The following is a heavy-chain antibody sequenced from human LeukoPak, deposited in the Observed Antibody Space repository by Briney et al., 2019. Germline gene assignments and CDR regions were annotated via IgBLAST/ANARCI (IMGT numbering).Heavy chain of an antibody. Sequence: SETLSLTCAVSGFSISTGYYWGWIRQPPGRGLEWFGGMYRSGSTYYNPSLKSRMTISLDTSKNQFSLKLNSVTAADTALYYCVSQGVPAAIPDAFDSWGRGTMVSVSS. D-gene: IGHD2-2*01. CDR1: GFSISTGYY. J-gene: IGHJ3*02. V-gene: IGHV4-38-2*01. CDR3: VSQGVPAAIPDAFDS. CDR2: MYRSGST.